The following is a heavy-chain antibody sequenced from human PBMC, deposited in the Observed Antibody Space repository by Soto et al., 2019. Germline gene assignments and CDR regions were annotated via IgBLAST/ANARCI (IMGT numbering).Heavy chain of an antibody. V-gene: IGHV1-69*01. CDR3: ASTLPMVRGVMAYYYGMDV. D-gene: IGHD3-10*01. CDR1: GGTFSSYA. J-gene: IGHJ6*02. Sequence: QVQLVQSGAEVKKPGSSVKVSCKASGGTFSSYAISWVRQAPGQGLEWMGGIIPIFGTANYAQKFQGRVTITADESTSPAYREPSSLRAEDTAVYYCASTLPMVRGVMAYYYGMDVGGQGTTVTVSS. CDR2: IIPIFGTA.